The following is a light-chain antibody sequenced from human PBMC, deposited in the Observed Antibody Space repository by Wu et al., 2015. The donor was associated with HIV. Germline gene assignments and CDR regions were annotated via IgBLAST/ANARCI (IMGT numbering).Light chain of an antibody. CDR1: QIIGSSY. CDR3: QQYYVSPLT. V-gene: IGKV3-20*01. J-gene: IGKJ4*01. Sequence: CRASQIIGSSYLAWYQQRPGQAPRLLIYAASSRATGVPDRFSGSASGTDFTLTITRLEPEDFAVYYCQQYYVSPLTFGGGTKVEIK. CDR2: AAS.